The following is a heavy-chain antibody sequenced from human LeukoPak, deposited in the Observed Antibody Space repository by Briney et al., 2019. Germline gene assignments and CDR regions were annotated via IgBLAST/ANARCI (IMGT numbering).Heavy chain of an antibody. Sequence: GGSLRLSCAASGFTFGNSWVHWVRQAPGKGLVWVSLINADGSTATYADSVKGRFTISRDNARNTLSLQMNSLTIEDTAVYYCVVVVEPPDSDGFDVWSQGTMITVSS. D-gene: IGHD1-14*01. CDR3: VVVVEPPDSDGFDV. J-gene: IGHJ3*01. CDR1: GFTFGNSW. CDR2: INADGSTA. V-gene: IGHV3-74*01.